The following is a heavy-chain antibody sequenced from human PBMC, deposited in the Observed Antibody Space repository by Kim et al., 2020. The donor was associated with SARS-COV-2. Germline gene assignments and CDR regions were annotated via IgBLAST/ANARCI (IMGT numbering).Heavy chain of an antibody. V-gene: IGHV1-46*01. Sequence: ASVKVSCKASGYTFTSYFMHWVRQAPGQGLEWMGIINPSGGSTSYAQKFQDIVTMTRDTSTSTVYMELSSLTSEDTAVYYCARSDLYFFGSGSYYGMDVWGQGTTVTVS. J-gene: IGHJ6*02. CDR3: ARSDLYFFGSGSYYGMDV. CDR1: GYTFTSYF. CDR2: INPSGGST. D-gene: IGHD3-10*01.